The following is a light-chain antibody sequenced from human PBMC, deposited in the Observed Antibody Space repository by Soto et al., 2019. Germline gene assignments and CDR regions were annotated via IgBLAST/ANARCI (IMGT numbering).Light chain of an antibody. Sequence: QSVLTQPASVSGSPGQSITISCTGTSRDVGGYNYVSWYQQHPGKAPKLMNYDVSNRPSGVSNRFSGSKSDNTASLAISGLQAEDEADYYCSSYTSSSTLGVFGTGTKVTVL. CDR3: SSYTSSSTLGV. CDR1: SRDVGGYNY. CDR2: DVS. J-gene: IGLJ1*01. V-gene: IGLV2-14*01.